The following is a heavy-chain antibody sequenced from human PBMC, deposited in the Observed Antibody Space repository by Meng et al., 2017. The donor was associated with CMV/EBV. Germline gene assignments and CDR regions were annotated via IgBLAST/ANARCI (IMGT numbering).Heavy chain of an antibody. V-gene: IGHV1-18*01. J-gene: IGHJ4*02. Sequence: QVQLWQSGSWVKKHGPAVKAACKASGYTFTSYGISWGRQAPGQGLEWMGWISAYNGNTNYAQKLQGRVTMTTDTSTSTAYMELRSLRSDDTAVYYCARAWVGEEYYFDYWGQGTLVTVSS. CDR2: ISAYNGNT. CDR3: ARAWVGEEYYFDY. CDR1: GYTFTSYG. D-gene: IGHD3-10*01.